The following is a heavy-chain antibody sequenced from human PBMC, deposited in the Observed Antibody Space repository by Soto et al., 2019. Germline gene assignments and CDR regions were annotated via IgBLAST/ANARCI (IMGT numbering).Heavy chain of an antibody. V-gene: IGHV4-4*02. D-gene: IGHD3-10*01. Sequence: SETLSLTCAVSGGSISSSNWWSWVRQPPGKGLEWIGEIYHSASTNYNPSLKSRVTISVDKSKNQFSLKLSSVTAADTAVYYWGSAGGKSFYFWGQETLVTVSA. CDR1: GGSISSSNW. CDR2: IYHSAST. CDR3: GSAGGKSFYF. J-gene: IGHJ4*02.